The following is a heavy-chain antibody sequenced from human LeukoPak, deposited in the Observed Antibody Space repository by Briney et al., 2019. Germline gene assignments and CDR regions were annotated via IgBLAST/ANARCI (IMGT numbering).Heavy chain of an antibody. V-gene: IGHV4-59*08. Sequence: SETLSLTCTVSGGSISSYYWSWIRRPPGKRLEWIGYIYYSGSTNYNPSLKSRVTISVDTSKNQFSLKLSSVTAADTAVYYCARTLAYCGGDRYSGDAFDIWGQGTMVTVSS. CDR2: IYYSGST. D-gene: IGHD2-21*02. CDR1: GGSISSYY. J-gene: IGHJ3*02. CDR3: ARTLAYCGGDRYSGDAFDI.